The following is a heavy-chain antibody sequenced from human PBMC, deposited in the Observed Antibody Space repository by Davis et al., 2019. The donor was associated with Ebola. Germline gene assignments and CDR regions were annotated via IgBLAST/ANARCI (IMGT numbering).Heavy chain of an antibody. CDR3: AKHDYGDYGFDY. J-gene: IGHJ4*02. CDR1: GFTFRSYA. CDR2: NSGSGGST. Sequence: GGSLRLSCAASGFTFRSYAMTWVRQAPGKGLEWVSANSGSGGSTYYADSVKGRFTISRDNSKNTLYLQMNSLRAEDTAVYYCAKHDYGDYGFDYWGQGTLVTVSS. D-gene: IGHD4-17*01. V-gene: IGHV3-23*01.